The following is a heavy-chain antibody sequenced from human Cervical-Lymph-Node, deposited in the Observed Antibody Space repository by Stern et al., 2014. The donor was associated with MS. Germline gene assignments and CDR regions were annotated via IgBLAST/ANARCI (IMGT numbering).Heavy chain of an antibody. CDR2: ISTVHGQQ. V-gene: IGHV1-18*01. CDR3: TRDRITSYWPFDL. D-gene: IGHD3-10*01. Sequence: VQLVESGAEVKKPGDSVKVSCKTSGYIFTDYGISWVRQAPGQGLEWMGWISTVHGQQTYSQKFQGRVTLTTDTPTTTAYMELRSLTSDDTAVYYCTRDRITSYWPFDLWGRGTLVTVSS. CDR1: GYIFTDYG. J-gene: IGHJ2*01.